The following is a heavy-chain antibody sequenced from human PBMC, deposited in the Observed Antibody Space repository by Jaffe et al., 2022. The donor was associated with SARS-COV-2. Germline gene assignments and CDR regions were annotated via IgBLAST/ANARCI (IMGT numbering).Heavy chain of an antibody. V-gene: IGHV4-4*07. CDR2: IYTSGST. D-gene: IGHD3-10*01. J-gene: IGHJ5*02. CDR3: ARELRITMVRGVLNWFDP. Sequence: QVQLQESGPGLVKPSETLSLTCTVSGGSISSYYWSWIRQPAGKGLEWIGRIYTSGSTNYNPSLKSRVTMSVDTSKNQFSLKLSSVTAADTAVYYCARELRITMVRGVLNWFDPWGQGTLVTVSS. CDR1: GGSISSYY.